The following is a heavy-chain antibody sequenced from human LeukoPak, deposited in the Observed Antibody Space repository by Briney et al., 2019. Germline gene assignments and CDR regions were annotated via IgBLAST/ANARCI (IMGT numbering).Heavy chain of an antibody. CDR2: MNPDSANT. V-gene: IGHV1-8*01. CDR1: GYSFTSYD. J-gene: IGHJ5*02. D-gene: IGHD2-2*02. CDR3: ARGVRVPATITYWFDP. Sequence: ASVKVSCKASGYSFTSYDINWVRQATGQGLEWMGWMNPDSANTGYAQKFQGRVTMTRDTSISTAYMELSSLRSDDTAVYYCARGVRVPATITYWFDPWGQGTLVTVSS.